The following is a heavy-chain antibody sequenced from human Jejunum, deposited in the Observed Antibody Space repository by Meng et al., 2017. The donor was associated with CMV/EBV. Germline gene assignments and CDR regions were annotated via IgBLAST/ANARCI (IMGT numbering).Heavy chain of an antibody. CDR2: INQDGSKI. J-gene: IGHJ5*02. Sequence: SCVASGFIFSNSYMSWVRQAPGKGLEWVANINQDGSKIFYMGSVKGRFTISRDNAKNSLYLQMNSLRAEDTAVYYCARGSGFLIDAWGQGTLVTVSS. CDR1: GFIFSNSY. D-gene: IGHD3-3*01. V-gene: IGHV3-7*01. CDR3: ARGSGFLIDA.